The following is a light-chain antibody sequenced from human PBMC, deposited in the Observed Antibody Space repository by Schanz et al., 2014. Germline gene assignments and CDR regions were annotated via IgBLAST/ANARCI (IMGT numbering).Light chain of an antibody. J-gene: IGLJ3*02. CDR2: LEGSGSY. Sequence: QAVVTQSSSASASLGSSVKLTCTLSSGHSSYIIAWHQQQPGKAPRYLMKLEGSGSYNKGSGLPDRFSGSSSGADRYLTVSDLQSEDEADYYCATWDSSVYWVFGGGTKLTVL. V-gene: IGLV4-60*03. CDR3: ATWDSSVYWV. CDR1: SGHSSYI.